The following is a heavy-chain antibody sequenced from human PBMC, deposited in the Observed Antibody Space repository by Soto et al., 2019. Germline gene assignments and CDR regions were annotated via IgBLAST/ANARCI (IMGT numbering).Heavy chain of an antibody. CDR2: IYYSGST. J-gene: IGHJ5*02. CDR3: ATRPYYDPLGGS. CDR1: GGSISSSSYY. V-gene: IGHV4-39*01. D-gene: IGHD3-3*01. Sequence: QLQLQESGPGLVKPSETLSLTCTVSGGSISSSSYYWGWIRQPPGKGLEWIGSIYYSGSTYYNPSLKSRVTISVDTSKNQFSLKLSSVTAADTAVYYCATRPYYDPLGGSWGQGTLVTVSS.